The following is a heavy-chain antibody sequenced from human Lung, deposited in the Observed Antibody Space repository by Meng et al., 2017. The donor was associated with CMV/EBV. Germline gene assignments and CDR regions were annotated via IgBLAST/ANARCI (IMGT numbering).Heavy chain of an antibody. Sequence: GESXKISCAASGFTFSSYWMHWVRQAPGKGPEWVSSISSSSGYIYYADSVKGRFTISRDNAKNSLFLQMRSLRAEDTAVYYCARDRVPEPPLEWPQLWGENFWXQGAXVTVSS. CDR1: GFTFSSYW. CDR3: ARDRVPEPPLEWPQLWGENF. V-gene: IGHV3-21*01. D-gene: IGHD3-3*01. J-gene: IGHJ4*02. CDR2: ISSSSGYI.